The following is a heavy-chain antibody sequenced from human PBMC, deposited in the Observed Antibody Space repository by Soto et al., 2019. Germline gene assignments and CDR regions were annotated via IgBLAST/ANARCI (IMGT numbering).Heavy chain of an antibody. CDR2: IWYDGSVK. CDR3: ARADCGGQCPCDY. D-gene: IGHD2-21*01. J-gene: IGHJ4*02. V-gene: IGHV3-33*01. Sequence: GGSLRLSCAASGFTFWTYGMHWVRQAPGKGLEWVAGIWYDGSVKTYADSVKGRFSISRDNSQNTVYLQMNTLRAGDTAVYYCARADCGGQCPCDYWGQGTLVTVSS. CDR1: GFTFWTYG.